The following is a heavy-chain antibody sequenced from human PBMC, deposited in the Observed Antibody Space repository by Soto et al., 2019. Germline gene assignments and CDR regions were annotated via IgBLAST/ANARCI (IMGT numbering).Heavy chain of an antibody. D-gene: IGHD6-6*01. CDR3: AKDVRAYNSSSFDY. J-gene: IGHJ4*02. V-gene: IGHV3-9*01. CDR1: GFTFDDYV. CDR2: ISWNSGSI. Sequence: GGSLRLSCAASGFTFDDYVMHWVRQDPGKGLEWVSGISWNSGSIGYADSVKGRFTISRDNAKNSLYLQMNSLRAEDTALYYCAKDVRAYNSSSFDYWGQGTLVTVSS.